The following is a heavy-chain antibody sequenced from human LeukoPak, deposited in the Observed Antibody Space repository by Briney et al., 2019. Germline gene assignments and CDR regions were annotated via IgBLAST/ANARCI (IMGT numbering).Heavy chain of an antibody. CDR2: IRSKANSYAT. D-gene: IGHD2/OR15-2a*01. V-gene: IGHV3-73*01. CDR1: GFTFSGST. CDR3: TNFAGSDDY. Sequence: GGSLKLSCAASGFTFSGSTMHWVRQASGKGLEWVGRIRSKANSYATVYAASVKGRFTISRDDSKNTAYLQMNSLKTEDTAVYYCTNFAGSDDYWGQGTLVTVPS. J-gene: IGHJ4*02.